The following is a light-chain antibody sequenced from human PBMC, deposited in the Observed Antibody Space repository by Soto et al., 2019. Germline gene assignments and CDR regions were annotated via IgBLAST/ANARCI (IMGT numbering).Light chain of an antibody. V-gene: IGKV3-11*01. CDR1: RGVSANY. CDR2: DAS. Sequence: EIVMTQSPATLSLSPGERATLSCRASRGVSANYLAWYQQKPGQAPRLLIYDASNRATGIPARFSGSGSGTDFTLTISSLEPEDFAVYYCQQRSNWPPTFGQGTKVDIK. CDR3: QQRSNWPPT. J-gene: IGKJ1*01.